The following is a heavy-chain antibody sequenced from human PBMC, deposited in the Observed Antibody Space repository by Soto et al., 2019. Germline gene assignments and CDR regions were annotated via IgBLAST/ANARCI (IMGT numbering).Heavy chain of an antibody. Sequence: PSQTLSLTCAISWDSVSSNSAAWNWIRHSPSRGLEWLGRTYYRSKWYNDYAVSVKSRITINPDTSKNQFSLQLNSVTPEDTAVYYCARVVTPFLSYGMDVWGQGTTVTVSS. CDR3: ARVVTPFLSYGMDV. CDR1: WDSVSSNSAA. J-gene: IGHJ6*02. CDR2: TYYRSKWYN. V-gene: IGHV6-1*01. D-gene: IGHD4-4*01.